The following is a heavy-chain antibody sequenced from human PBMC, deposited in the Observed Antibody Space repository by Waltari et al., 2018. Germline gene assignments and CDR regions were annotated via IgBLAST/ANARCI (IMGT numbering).Heavy chain of an antibody. D-gene: IGHD5-12*01. CDR2: SIPIFGLS. CDR1: GGTFSTYV. J-gene: IGHJ6*02. V-gene: IGHV1-69*05. CDR3: ARGGPIGPVYYYYGMDV. Sequence: VQLVQSGAEVKEPGSSVKVSCKASGGTFSTYVIIWVRHATGKGLEWMGGSIPIFGLSNHAQKLQGRVTMTTDTSTSTAYMELRSLRSDDTAVYYGARGGPIGPVYYYYGMDVWGQGTTVTVSS.